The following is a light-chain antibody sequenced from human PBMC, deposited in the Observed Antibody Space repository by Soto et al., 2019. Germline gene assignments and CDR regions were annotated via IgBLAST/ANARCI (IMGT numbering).Light chain of an antibody. CDR1: SSDVGGYNY. V-gene: IGLV2-14*01. Sequence: SVLTQPASVSGSPGQSITISCTGTSSDVGGYNYVSWYQQHPGKAPKLMIYEVSNRPSGVSNRFSGSKSGNTASLTISGLQAEDEAEYYCSSYTSSSTLVFGNGTKVTVL. J-gene: IGLJ1*01. CDR2: EVS. CDR3: SSYTSSSTLV.